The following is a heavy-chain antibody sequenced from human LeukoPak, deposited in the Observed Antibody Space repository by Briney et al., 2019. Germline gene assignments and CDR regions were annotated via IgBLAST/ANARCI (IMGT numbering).Heavy chain of an antibody. CDR3: ARQKGPRDNTSLPLMDV. D-gene: IGHD1-1*01. CDR1: GGSISRSNYY. V-gene: IGHV4-39*01. CDR2: IYYIGST. Sequence: SETLSLTCTVSGGSISRSNYYWGWIRQPPGKGLEWIGSIYYIGSTYYNPSLKSRVTISVDTTKNQFSLKLSSVTAADTAVYFCARQKGPRDNTSLPLMDVWGLGTTVTVSS. J-gene: IGHJ6*02.